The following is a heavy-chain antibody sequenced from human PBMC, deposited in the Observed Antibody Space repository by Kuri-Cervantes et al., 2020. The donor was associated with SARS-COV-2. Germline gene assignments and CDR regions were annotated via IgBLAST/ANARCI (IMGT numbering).Heavy chain of an antibody. Sequence: ESLKISCTVSGGSISSYYWSWIRQPPGKGLEWIGYIYYIGSTKYNPSLNSRVTMSVEASKFQISLKLSSVTAADTAVYYCARHDAFYDRSGYAPIDVWGQGILVTVSS. V-gene: IGHV4-59*08. D-gene: IGHD3-22*01. J-gene: IGHJ4*02. CDR1: GGSISSYY. CDR3: ARHDAFYDRSGYAPIDV. CDR2: IYYIGST.